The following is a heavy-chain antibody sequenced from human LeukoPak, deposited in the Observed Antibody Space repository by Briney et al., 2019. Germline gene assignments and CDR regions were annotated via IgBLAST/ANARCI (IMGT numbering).Heavy chain of an antibody. Sequence: ASVKVSCKASGYIFINYHINWVRQATGQGLEWMGWINPNNGDSGYAQKFQGRVTMTEDTSTDTAYMELSSLRSEDTAVYYCATDGSMVRGVPALGYWGQGTLVTVSS. D-gene: IGHD3-10*01. J-gene: IGHJ4*02. CDR1: GYIFINYH. CDR3: ATDGSMVRGVPALGY. V-gene: IGHV1-8*02. CDR2: INPNNGDS.